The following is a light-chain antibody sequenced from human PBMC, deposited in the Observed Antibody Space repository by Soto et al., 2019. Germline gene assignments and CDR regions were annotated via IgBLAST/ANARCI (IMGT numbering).Light chain of an antibody. CDR3: SSYGGSNNLEV. CDR1: SSDVGGYNY. CDR2: EVN. J-gene: IGLJ2*01. V-gene: IGLV2-8*01. Sequence: QSALTQPPSASGSPGQSVTISCTGTSSDVGGYNYVSWYQQHPGKAPKLMIYEVNKRPSGVPDRFSGSKSGNTASLTVSGLQAEDEADYYCSSYGGSNNLEVFGVGTKLTVL.